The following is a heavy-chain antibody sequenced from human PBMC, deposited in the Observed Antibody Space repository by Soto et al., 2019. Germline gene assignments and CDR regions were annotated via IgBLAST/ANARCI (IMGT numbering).Heavy chain of an antibody. V-gene: IGHV3-53*01. Sequence: PGGSLRLSCAASGIPVSSNYMTWVRQAPGKGLECVSLISSDVTTYYADSVKGRFTISRDNSRNTLYLQMDSLRAEDTAVYYCARDRRLAAAGNYYYYYYGMDVWGQGTRVTVSS. CDR1: GIPVSSNY. CDR2: ISSDVTT. CDR3: ARDRRLAAAGNYYYYYYGMDV. D-gene: IGHD6-13*01. J-gene: IGHJ6*02.